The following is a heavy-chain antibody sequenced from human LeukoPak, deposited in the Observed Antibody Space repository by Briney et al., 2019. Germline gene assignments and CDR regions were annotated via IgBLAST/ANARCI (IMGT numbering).Heavy chain of an antibody. J-gene: IGHJ6*03. V-gene: IGHV1-69*05. CDR1: GGTFSSYA. CDR2: IIPIFGTA. CDR3: ARGSEEYSSSWYNYYYYYMDV. Sequence: ASVKVSCKASGGTFSSYAISWVRQAPGQGLEWMGRIIPIFGTANYAQKFQGRVTITTGESTSTAYMELSSLRSEDTAVYYCARGSEEYSSSWYNYYYYYMDVWGKGTTVTVSS. D-gene: IGHD6-13*01.